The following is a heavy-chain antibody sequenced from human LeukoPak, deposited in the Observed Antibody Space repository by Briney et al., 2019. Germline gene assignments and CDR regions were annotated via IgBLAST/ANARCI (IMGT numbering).Heavy chain of an antibody. J-gene: IGHJ1*01. D-gene: IGHD3-22*01. CDR2: IYYSGST. V-gene: IGHV4-39*07. CDR3: ASPYDSSGYPPR. CDR1: GGSISSSSYY. Sequence: PPETLSLTCTVSGGSISSSSYYWGWIRQPPGKGLEWIENIYYSGSTYYNPSLKSRVTISVDTSKNQFSLKLSSVTAADTAVYYCASPYDSSGYPPRWGQGTLVTVSS.